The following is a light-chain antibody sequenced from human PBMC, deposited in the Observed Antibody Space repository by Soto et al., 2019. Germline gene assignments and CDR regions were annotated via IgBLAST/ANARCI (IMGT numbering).Light chain of an antibody. CDR1: SSNIGADYG. CDR3: QAYDSSLSAYV. J-gene: IGLJ1*01. Sequence: QSVLTQPPSVSGAPGQRVTISCTGSSSNIGADYGVHWYQHLPGTAPRLLMYRNRNRPSGVPDRFSGSKSGTSASLAITGLQAEDEADYYCQAYDSSLSAYVFGTGTNVTVL. V-gene: IGLV1-40*01. CDR2: RNR.